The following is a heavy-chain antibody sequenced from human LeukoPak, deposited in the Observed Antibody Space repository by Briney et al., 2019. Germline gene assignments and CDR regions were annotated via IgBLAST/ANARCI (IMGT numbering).Heavy chain of an antibody. Sequence: GGSLRLSCAASGFTFDDYAMHWVRQAPGGGLEGGSGISWNRGRIAYAHSVKGRFTISGDNAKNSLYLHMHSLTSDDTAFSSCVKGACGGHCFCRMDVWGLGTTVTVSS. J-gene: IGHJ6*02. D-gene: IGHD2-21*02. CDR2: ISWNRGRI. V-gene: IGHV3-9*01. CDR3: VKGACGGHCFCRMDV. CDR1: GFTFDDYA.